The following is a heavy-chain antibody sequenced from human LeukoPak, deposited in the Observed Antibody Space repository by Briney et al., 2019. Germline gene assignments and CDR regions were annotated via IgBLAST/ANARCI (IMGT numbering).Heavy chain of an antibody. D-gene: IGHD3-22*01. CDR1: GFTFSNYW. J-gene: IGHJ4*02. CDR3: ARGLMGGYPYFEN. CDR2: INSDGINT. V-gene: IGHV3-74*01. Sequence: PRGSLRLSCAASGFTFSNYWMHWVRQAPGKGLVWVSRINSDGINTSYADSVKGRFTISRDNAKNSLYLQMNSLRAEDTAFYYCARGLMGGYPYFENWGQGTLVTVSS.